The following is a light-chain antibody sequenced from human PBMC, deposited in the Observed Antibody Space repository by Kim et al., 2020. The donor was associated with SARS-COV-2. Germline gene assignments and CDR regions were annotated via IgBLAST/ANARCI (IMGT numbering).Light chain of an antibody. V-gene: IGKV3-15*01. Sequence: EIVMTQSPATLSVSPGERGTLSCRASQSVGSNLAWYQQKPGQAPRLLIYGASTRATGIPARFSGSGSGTEFTLTIGSLQSEDFAVYYCQQYNNWPRTFGRGTKVDIK. CDR1: QSVGSN. CDR2: GAS. J-gene: IGKJ1*01. CDR3: QQYNNWPRT.